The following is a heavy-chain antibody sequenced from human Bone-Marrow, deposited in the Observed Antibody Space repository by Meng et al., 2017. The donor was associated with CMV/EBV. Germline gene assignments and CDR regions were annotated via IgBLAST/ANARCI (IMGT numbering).Heavy chain of an antibody. V-gene: IGHV3-30*03. J-gene: IGHJ3*01. CDR2: IPYDGSHK. D-gene: IGHD3-16*01. CDR1: GFTFSSYG. CDR3: ARDLRSWRFGAFDV. Sequence: GGSLRLSCAASGFTFSSYGFHWVRQAPGKGLEWVAVIPYDGSHKKYADSVKGRFTTSRDNSKNTLYLQMNSLTVEDTAVYYCARDLRSWRFGAFDVWGQGTMVTVSS.